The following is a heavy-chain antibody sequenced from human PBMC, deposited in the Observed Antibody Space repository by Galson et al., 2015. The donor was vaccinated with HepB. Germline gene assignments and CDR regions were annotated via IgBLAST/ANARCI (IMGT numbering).Heavy chain of an antibody. V-gene: IGHV3-15*01. CDR1: GFTFSNAW. Sequence: SLRLSCAASGFTFSNAWMSWVRQAPGKGLEWVGRIKSKTDGGTTDYAAPVKGRFTISRDDSKNTLYLQMNSLKTEDTAVYYCTAVFYGSGSYYRDYYYMDVWGKGTTVTVSS. D-gene: IGHD3-10*01. CDR2: IKSKTDGGTT. J-gene: IGHJ6*03. CDR3: TAVFYGSGSYYRDYYYMDV.